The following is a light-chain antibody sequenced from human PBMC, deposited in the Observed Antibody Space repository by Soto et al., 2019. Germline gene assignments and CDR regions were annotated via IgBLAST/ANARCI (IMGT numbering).Light chain of an antibody. Sequence: EIVMTQSPLSLTVTPGEPASISCKSSQSLQHNNGNTLLDWYMQKPGQSPQLLIYLASRRAPGANDRVSGSGSGTDFTLRISTVEADDAAIYYCMQALQTPRTFGQGTKLEI. CDR3: MQALQTPRT. J-gene: IGKJ1*01. CDR1: QSLQHNNGNTL. CDR2: LAS. V-gene: IGKV2-28*01.